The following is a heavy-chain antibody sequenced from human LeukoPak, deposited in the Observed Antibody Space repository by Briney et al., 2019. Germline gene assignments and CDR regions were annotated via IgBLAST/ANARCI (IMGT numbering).Heavy chain of an antibody. CDR2: IYYSGST. V-gene: IGHV4-61*01. Sequence: SETLSLTCTVSGGSIRSSYYYWSWIRQPPGKGLEWIGYIYYSGSTNYNPSLKSRVTISVDTSKNQFSLKLSSVTAADTAVYYCARSTWEVVPFDYWGQGTLVTVSS. D-gene: IGHD1-26*01. CDR1: GGSIRSSYYY. J-gene: IGHJ4*02. CDR3: ARSTWEVVPFDY.